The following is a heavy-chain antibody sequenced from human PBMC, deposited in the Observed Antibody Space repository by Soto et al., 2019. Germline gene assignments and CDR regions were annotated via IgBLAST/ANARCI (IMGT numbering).Heavy chain of an antibody. Sequence: PGGSLRLSCAASGFNFNTNSMQWVRQAPGKGLEWVAVISYDGTQKYYADSVKGRFTLSRDNSKNTLYAQMNSLRVEDTAVYYCARDGREAGTFDYWGHGTLVTVSS. D-gene: IGHD1-1*01. V-gene: IGHV3-30*14. CDR2: ISYDGTQK. CDR3: ARDGREAGTFDY. J-gene: IGHJ4*01. CDR1: GFNFNTNS.